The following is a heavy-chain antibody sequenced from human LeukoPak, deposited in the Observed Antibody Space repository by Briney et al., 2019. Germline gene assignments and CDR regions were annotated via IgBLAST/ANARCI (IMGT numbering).Heavy chain of an antibody. CDR3: KTSPAATFGY. D-gene: IGHD2-15*01. J-gene: IGHJ4*02. CDR1: GFTFRTYS. Sequence: GGSLRLSCSASGFTFRTYSMHWVRQAPGKGLEYVSGIDNIGGGTFYADSVKGRFIISRDNPKNTLYLQVSSLRPEDTGVYYCKTSPAATFGYWGQGALVTVSS. V-gene: IGHV3-64D*06. CDR2: IDNIGGGT.